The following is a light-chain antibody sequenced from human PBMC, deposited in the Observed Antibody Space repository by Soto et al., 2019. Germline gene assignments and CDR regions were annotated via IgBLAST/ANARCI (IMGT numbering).Light chain of an antibody. CDR1: QSVGSY. J-gene: IGKJ4*01. Sequence: EIVLTQSPATLSLSPGERATLSCRASQSVGSYFAWLQQKPGQAPRLLIYDASNRATGIPDRFSGSGSGTDFTLTISSLEPEDSAVYYCLQRSNWLTFGGGTKVEIK. CDR2: DAS. V-gene: IGKV3-11*01. CDR3: LQRSNWLT.